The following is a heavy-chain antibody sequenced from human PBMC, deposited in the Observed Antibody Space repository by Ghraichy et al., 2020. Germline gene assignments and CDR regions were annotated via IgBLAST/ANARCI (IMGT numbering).Heavy chain of an antibody. CDR1: GFTFSTYA. Sequence: GGSLRLACVGSGFTFSTYAVSWVRQAPGKGLEWVSGFSAGGGSAYYADCAKGRFTISRDNSKNTLSLQMNSLRAEDTAVYYCAKGLWAVPTPLVPFDVWGHGTVVTVAS. J-gene: IGHJ3*01. CDR3: AKGLWAVPTPLVPFDV. CDR2: FSAGGGSA. V-gene: IGHV3-23*01. D-gene: IGHD2-15*01.